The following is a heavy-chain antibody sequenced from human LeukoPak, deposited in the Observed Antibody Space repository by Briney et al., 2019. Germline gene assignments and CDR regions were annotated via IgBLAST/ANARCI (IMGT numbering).Heavy chain of an antibody. CDR3: ARQALWFFDH. CDR1: GGSISSHY. J-gene: IGHJ4*02. CDR2: IYYSGST. V-gene: IGHV4-59*08. Sequence: PSETLSLTCTVSGGSISSHYWSWIRQPPGRELEWIGYIYYSGSTNYNPSLKSRVTISVDTSKNQFSLKLSSVTAADTAVYYCARQALWFFDHWGQGTLVTVSS. D-gene: IGHD2-21*01.